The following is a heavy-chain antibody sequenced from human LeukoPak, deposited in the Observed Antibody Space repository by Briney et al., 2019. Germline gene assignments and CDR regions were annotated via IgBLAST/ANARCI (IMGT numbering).Heavy chain of an antibody. CDR3: AKGYSNGYGA. D-gene: IGHD6-19*01. Sequence: GGSLRLSCVASGFTFSRYALYWVRDTPRRGREWASTSSGSGASTYYADAGRGRFTIARDNSRNTLQLQMNSPRAEDTALYYCAKGYSNGYGAWGQGTLVTVSS. CDR1: GFTFSRYA. V-gene: IGHV3-23*01. J-gene: IGHJ5*02. CDR2: SSGSGAST.